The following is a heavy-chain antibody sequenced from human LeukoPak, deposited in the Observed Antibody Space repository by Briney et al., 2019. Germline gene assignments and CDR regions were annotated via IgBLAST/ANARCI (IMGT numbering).Heavy chain of an antibody. V-gene: IGHV3-23*01. CDR2: ISGSGYST. CDR1: GFTFSNYA. CDR3: AKDYGDYAYYFHY. Sequence: PGGSLRLSCAASGFTFSNYAMNWVRQARGKGLEWVSVISGSGYSTYYADSVKGRFTISRDNSKNTLYLQTNSLRAEDTAVYYCAKDYGDYAYYFHYWGQGTLVTVSS. J-gene: IGHJ4*02. D-gene: IGHD4-17*01.